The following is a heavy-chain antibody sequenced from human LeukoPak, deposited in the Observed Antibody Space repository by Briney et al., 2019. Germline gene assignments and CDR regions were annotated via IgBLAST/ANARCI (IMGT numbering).Heavy chain of an antibody. CDR1: GGTFSSYA. J-gene: IGHJ5*02. CDR2: IIPIFGTA. V-gene: IGHV1-69*13. Sequence: SVKVSCKASGGTFSSYAISWVRQAPGQGLEWMGGIIPIFGTANYAQKFQGRVTITADESTSTAYMELSSLRSEDTAVYYCARDNGQLRFLEWFRMAWFDPWGQGTLVTVSS. CDR3: ARDNGQLRFLEWFRMAWFDP. D-gene: IGHD3-3*01.